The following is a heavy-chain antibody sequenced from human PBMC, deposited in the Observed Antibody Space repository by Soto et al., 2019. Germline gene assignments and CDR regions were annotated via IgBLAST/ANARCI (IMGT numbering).Heavy chain of an antibody. J-gene: IGHJ4*02. CDR1: GVTFSSYA. CDR3: AKEGDYEWIRTIDY. V-gene: IGHV3-23*01. CDR2: ISGSCGST. D-gene: IGHD4-17*01. Sequence: HPGVSLRHSCAASGVTFSSYAMSWVHQAPGKGLEWVSAISGSCGSTSYAESVKGRCTISRDNSKNTMYLQMNSLRAEDTAVYYCAKEGDYEWIRTIDYWRQGTLVTVSS.